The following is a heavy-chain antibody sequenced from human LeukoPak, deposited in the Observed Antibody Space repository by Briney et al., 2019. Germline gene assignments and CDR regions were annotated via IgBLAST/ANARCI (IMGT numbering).Heavy chain of an antibody. Sequence: SETLSLTCTVYGGSFSAYFWSWIRQPPGKGLEWIGEIDNRGSTACNQSLKSRVTMSIDTSKYQFALNLTSVTAADTAVYYCARDGADSYDWGQGTLVTVSS. CDR2: IDNRGST. V-gene: IGHV4-34*01. D-gene: IGHD5-18*01. CDR1: GGSFSAYF. J-gene: IGHJ4*02. CDR3: ARDGADSYD.